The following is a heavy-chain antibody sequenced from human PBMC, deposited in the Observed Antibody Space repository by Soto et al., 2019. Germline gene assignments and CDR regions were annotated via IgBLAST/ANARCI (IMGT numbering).Heavy chain of an antibody. J-gene: IGHJ1*01. CDR1: GGSVNSGTSY. D-gene: IGHD2-15*01. CDR3: ARSYTLLVAALGE. V-gene: IGHV4-61*01. CDR2: IFYRGTT. Sequence: QVQLQESGPGLVKPSEPLSLTGPFSGGSVNSGTSYGGWIRQPPGKGLEWIGYIFYRGTTSYNPSLESRVTFSVDTSTNQFSLKLTSVTAADTAVYYCARSYTLLVAALGEWGQGTLVTVSS.